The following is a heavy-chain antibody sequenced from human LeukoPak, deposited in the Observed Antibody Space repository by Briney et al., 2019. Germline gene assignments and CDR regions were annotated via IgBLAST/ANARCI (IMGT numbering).Heavy chain of an antibody. CDR2: ISGSGGST. V-gene: IGHV3-23*01. CDR1: GGSISSYY. D-gene: IGHD2/OR15-2a*01. Sequence: ETLSLTCTVSGGSISSYYWSWVRQAPGKGLEWVSAISGSGGSTYYADSVKGRFTISRDNSKNTLYLQMNSLRAEDTAVYYCARPTRSTLQAHYYYYYGMDVWGQGTTVTVSS. J-gene: IGHJ6*02. CDR3: ARPTRSTLQAHYYYYYGMDV.